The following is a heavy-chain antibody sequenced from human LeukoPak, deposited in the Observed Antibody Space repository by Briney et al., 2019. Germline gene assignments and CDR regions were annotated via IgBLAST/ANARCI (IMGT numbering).Heavy chain of an antibody. Sequence: GGSLRLSCAASGFTFSGSAMHWVRQASGKGLEGVGRIRSKANSYATAYAASVKGRFTISRDDSKNTAYLQMNSLKTEDTAVNYCSRLSDDYVWGSYRGLDYWGQGTLVTVSS. CDR3: SRLSDDYVWGSYRGLDY. V-gene: IGHV3-73*01. D-gene: IGHD3-16*02. CDR1: GFTFSGSA. CDR2: IRSKANSYAT. J-gene: IGHJ4*02.